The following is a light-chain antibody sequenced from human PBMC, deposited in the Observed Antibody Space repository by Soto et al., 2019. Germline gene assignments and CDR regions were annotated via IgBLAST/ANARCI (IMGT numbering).Light chain of an antibody. CDR1: QSVSSSY. V-gene: IGKV3-15*01. CDR3: QQYNNWPPWT. Sequence: EIVFTQSPDTLSFCPWEIATLSCRAIQSVSSSYLAWYQQKPGQAPRLLIYGASTRATGIPARFSGSGSGTEFTLTISSLQSEDFAVYYCQQYNNWPPWTFGQGTKVDIK. CDR2: GAS. J-gene: IGKJ1*01.